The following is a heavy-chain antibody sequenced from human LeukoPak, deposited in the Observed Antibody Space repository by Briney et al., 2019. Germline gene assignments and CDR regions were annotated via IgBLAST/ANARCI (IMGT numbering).Heavy chain of an antibody. V-gene: IGHV1-18*01. J-gene: IGHJ3*02. CDR3: ARDRTGYIGYEGDPFDI. Sequence: ASVKVSCKASGYTFTSYGISWVRQAPGQGLEWMGWISAYNGNTNYAQKLQGRVTMTTDTSTSTAYMELRSLRSDDTAVYYCARDRTGYIGYEGDPFDIWGQGTVVTVSS. CDR2: ISAYNGNT. CDR1: GYTFTSYG. D-gene: IGHD5-12*01.